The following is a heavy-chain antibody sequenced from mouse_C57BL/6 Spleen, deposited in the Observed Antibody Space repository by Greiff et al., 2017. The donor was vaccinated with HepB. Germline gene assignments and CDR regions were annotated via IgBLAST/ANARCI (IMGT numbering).Heavy chain of an antibody. J-gene: IGHJ4*01. CDR1: GYTFTSYW. CDR2: IHPNSGST. V-gene: IGHV1-64*01. D-gene: IGHD1-1*01. CDR3: ARDLSYYGSSYDAMDY. Sequence: QVQLQQPGAELVKPGASVKLSCKASGYTFTSYWMHWVKQRPGQGLEWIGMIHPNSGSTNYNEKFKSKATLTVDKSSSTAYMQLSSLTSEDSAVYYCARDLSYYGSSYDAMDYWGQGTSVTVSS.